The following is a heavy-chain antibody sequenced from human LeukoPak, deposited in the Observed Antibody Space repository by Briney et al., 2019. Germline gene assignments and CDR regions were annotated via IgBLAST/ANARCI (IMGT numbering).Heavy chain of an antibody. CDR1: GFTFSSYS. CDR3: ARSAAGRYY. J-gene: IGHJ4*02. Sequence: GGSLRLSCVASGFTFSSYSMNWVRQAPGKGLEWVSSISSSSSYKYYTDSVKGRFTISRDNAKNSLYLQMNSLRAEDTAVYYCARSAAGRYYWGQGTLVTVSS. D-gene: IGHD1-1*01. CDR2: ISSSSSYK. V-gene: IGHV3-21*01.